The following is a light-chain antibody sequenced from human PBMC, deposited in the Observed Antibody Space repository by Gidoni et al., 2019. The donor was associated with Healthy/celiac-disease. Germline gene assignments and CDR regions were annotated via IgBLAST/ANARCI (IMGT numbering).Light chain of an antibody. CDR3: AAWDDSLSGHVV. Sequence: QSVLPQPPSASGTPGQRVTLACSGSSSNTGSNYVYWYQQRPGTAPKLLISRNNQRPSGVPDRFSGSKSGTSASLAISGLRSEDEADYYCAAWDDSLSGHVVFGGGTKLTVL. J-gene: IGLJ2*01. V-gene: IGLV1-47*01. CDR1: SSNTGSNY. CDR2: RNN.